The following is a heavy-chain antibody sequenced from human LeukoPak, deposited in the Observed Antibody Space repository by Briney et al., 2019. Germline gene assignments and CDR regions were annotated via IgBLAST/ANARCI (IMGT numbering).Heavy chain of an antibody. D-gene: IGHD5-12*01. V-gene: IGHV3-7*01. Sequence: GGSLRLSCAASGFTFSNYWMSWVRQAPGKGLEWVANIKKDGSDTYYVDSVRGRFTVSRDNAKNSLFLQMSSLRVEDTAVYYCARGVAVVATDYYYYYMDVWGKGTTVTVSS. J-gene: IGHJ6*03. CDR3: ARGVAVVATDYYYYYMDV. CDR1: GFTFSNYW. CDR2: IKKDGSDT.